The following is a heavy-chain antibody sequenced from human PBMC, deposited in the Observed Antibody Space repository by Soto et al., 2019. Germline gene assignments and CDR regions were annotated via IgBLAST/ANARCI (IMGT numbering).Heavy chain of an antibody. CDR1: GFTFGDYA. CDR3: TRARGSSSPLRPNYYYYYGMDV. Sequence: PGGSLRLSCTASGFTFGDYAMSWVRQAPGKGLEWVGFIRSKAYGGTTEYAASVKGRFTISRDDSKSIAYLQMNSLKTEDTAVYYCTRARGSSSPLRPNYYYYYGMDVWGQGTTVTVSS. CDR2: IRSKAYGGTT. D-gene: IGHD6-6*01. V-gene: IGHV3-49*04. J-gene: IGHJ6*02.